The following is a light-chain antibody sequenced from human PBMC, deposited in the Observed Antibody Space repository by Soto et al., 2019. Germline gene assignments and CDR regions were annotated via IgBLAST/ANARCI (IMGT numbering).Light chain of an antibody. CDR3: QQYGRLQRVLFT. J-gene: IGKJ3*01. V-gene: IGKV3-20*01. Sequence: EIVLTQSPGTLSLSPGERATLSCRASQSVRDNYLAWYQQKPGQAPRLLIYSASSRATGVPDRFSGSGSGTDFTLTISRLEPEDFAVYYCQQYGRLQRVLFTFGPGTKVEIK. CDR2: SAS. CDR1: QSVRDNY.